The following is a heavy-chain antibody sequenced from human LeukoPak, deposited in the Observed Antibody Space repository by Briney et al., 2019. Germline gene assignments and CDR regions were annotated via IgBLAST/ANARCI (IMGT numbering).Heavy chain of an antibody. Sequence: SETLSLTCAVYGGSFSGYYWSWIRQPPGKGLEWIGEINHSGSANYNPSLKSRVTISVDTSKNQFSLKLSSVTAADTAMYYCARAPVGIAVAGTFDYWGQGTLVTVSS. V-gene: IGHV4-34*01. CDR3: ARAPVGIAVAGTFDY. CDR2: INHSGSA. J-gene: IGHJ4*02. D-gene: IGHD6-19*01. CDR1: GGSFSGYY.